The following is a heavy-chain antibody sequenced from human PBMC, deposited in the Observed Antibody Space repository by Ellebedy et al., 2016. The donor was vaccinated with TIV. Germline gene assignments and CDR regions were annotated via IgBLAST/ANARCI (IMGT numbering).Heavy chain of an antibody. CDR1: YY. D-gene: IGHD6-19*01. J-gene: IGHJ5*01. V-gene: IGHV4-39*01. Sequence: YYMTWIRQPPGKGLERSGRIYYSGRTYQSPSLRSRVTISVDTGKNQFTLKLTSVTAADSALYYCARHVGSGWYEPNDSWGQGTLVTVSS. CDR3: ARHVGSGWYEPNDS. CDR2: IYYSGRT.